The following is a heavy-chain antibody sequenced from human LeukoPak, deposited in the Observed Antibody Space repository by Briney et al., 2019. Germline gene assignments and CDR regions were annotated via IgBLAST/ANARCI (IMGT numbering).Heavy chain of an antibody. V-gene: IGHV4-34*01. CDR1: GGSISSYY. CDR2: INHSGST. D-gene: IGHD1-26*01. J-gene: IGHJ3*02. Sequence: SGTLSLTCTVSGGSISSYYWSWIQQPPGKGLKWIGEINHSGSTNYNPSLKSRATISIDTSKNQFSLKLSSVTAQDTSVYYLARWSYYPDDDFDIWGQGTMVTVSS. CDR3: ARWSYYPDDDFDI.